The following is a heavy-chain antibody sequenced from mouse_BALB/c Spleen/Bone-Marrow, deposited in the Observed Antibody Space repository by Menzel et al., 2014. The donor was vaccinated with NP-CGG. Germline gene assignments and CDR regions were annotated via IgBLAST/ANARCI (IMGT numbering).Heavy chain of an antibody. V-gene: IGHV1S81*02. J-gene: IGHJ4*01. CDR3: SRGGNFDVMDY. CDR1: GYTFTSYY. Sequence: QVQLQQPGAELVKPGAPVKLSCKASGYTFTSYYMYWVKQRPGQGLEWIGGINPSNGVNNFNEKFKSKASLTVDKSSSTAYMQLSSLTSEDSAVYYCSRGGNFDVMDYWGQGTSVTVSS. CDR2: INPSNGVN. D-gene: IGHD2-1*01.